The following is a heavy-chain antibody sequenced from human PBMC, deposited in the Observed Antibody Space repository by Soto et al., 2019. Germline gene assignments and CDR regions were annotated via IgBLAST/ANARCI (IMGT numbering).Heavy chain of an antibody. CDR1: GGSICSGGYY. V-gene: IGHV4-31*03. CDR3: ARTYCSGGSCYHFDY. CDR2: IYYSGST. J-gene: IGHJ4*02. D-gene: IGHD2-15*01. Sequence: SETLSLTCTVSGGSICSGGYYWSWIRQHPGKGLEWIGYIYYSGSTYYNPSLKSRVTISVDTSKNQFSLRLSSVTAADTAVYYCARTYCSGGSCYHFDYWGQGTLVTVSS.